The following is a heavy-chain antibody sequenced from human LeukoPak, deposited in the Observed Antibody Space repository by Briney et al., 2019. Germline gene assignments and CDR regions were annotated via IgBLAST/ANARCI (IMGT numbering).Heavy chain of an antibody. CDR1: GGSISSYY. CDR2: IYYSGIP. V-gene: IGHV4-59*08. J-gene: IGHJ3*02. CDR3: ARETASNAFDI. Sequence: SETLSLTCTVSGGSISSYYWSWIRQPPGKGLEWIGYIYYSGIPYYNPSLKSRVTISVDTSKIQFSLKLSSVIAADTAVYYCARETASNAFDIWGLGTLVTVSS.